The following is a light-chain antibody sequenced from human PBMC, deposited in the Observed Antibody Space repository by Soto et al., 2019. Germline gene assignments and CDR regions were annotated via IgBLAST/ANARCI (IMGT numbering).Light chain of an antibody. CDR2: GAS. Sequence: ETVLTQSPGTLSLSPGERATLSCRASQTIRSNYLAWYRQTPGQAPRLLIDGASNRATGIADRFSGSGSGTDFTLIISRLETEDFALYYCQQYGSSPWTFGQGTKVEIK. V-gene: IGKV3-20*01. CDR1: QTIRSNY. J-gene: IGKJ1*01. CDR3: QQYGSSPWT.